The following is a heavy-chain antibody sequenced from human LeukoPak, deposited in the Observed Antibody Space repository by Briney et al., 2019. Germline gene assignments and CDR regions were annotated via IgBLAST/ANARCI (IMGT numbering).Heavy chain of an antibody. CDR2: ISGSGGST. V-gene: IGHV3-23*01. CDR1: GFTFSSYA. CDR3: AKQSGSGIVVVPAAPPDDAFDI. Sequence: GGSLRLSCAASGFTFSSYAMSWVRQAPGKGLEWVSDISGSGGSTYYADSVKGRFTISRDNSKNTLYLQMNSLRAEDTAVYYCAKQSGSGIVVVPAAPPDDAFDIWGQGTMVTVSS. J-gene: IGHJ3*02. D-gene: IGHD2-2*01.